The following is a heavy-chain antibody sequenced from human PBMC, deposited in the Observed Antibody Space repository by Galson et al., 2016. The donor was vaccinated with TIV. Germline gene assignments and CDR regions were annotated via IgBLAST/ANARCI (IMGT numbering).Heavy chain of an antibody. V-gene: IGHV1-3*01. CDR2: INAANGHT. J-gene: IGHJ4*02. D-gene: IGHD2-21*01. CDR1: GYTFTIYP. CDR3: ARPPYCGGDCFKYDF. Sequence: SVKVSCKASGYTFTIYPIHWVRQAPGQSLEWMGRINAANGHTKYSQRFQGRVTITRDTSTTTAYMELSSLRSEDTAVYSCARPPYCGGDCFKYDFWGQGTLVTVSS.